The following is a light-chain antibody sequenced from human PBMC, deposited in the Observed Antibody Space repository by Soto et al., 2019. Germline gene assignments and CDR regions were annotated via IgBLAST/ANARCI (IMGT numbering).Light chain of an antibody. Sequence: DIVMTQSPDSLAVSLGERATINCNSSQSVLYSSNNKNYLAWYQQKPGQPPKLLIYWASTRESGVPDRFSGSGSGTDFTLTISSLQPEDFATYYCQQSYSTSWTFGQGAKVDIK. CDR2: WAS. CDR1: QSVLYSSNNKNY. J-gene: IGKJ1*01. V-gene: IGKV4-1*01. CDR3: QQSYSTSWT.